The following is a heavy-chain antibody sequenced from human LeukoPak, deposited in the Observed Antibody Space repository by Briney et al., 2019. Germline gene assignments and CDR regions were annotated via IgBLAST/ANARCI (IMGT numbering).Heavy chain of an antibody. Sequence: QPGRSLRLSCSASGLTFRSYSMHWVRPAPGKGLEWGAGISYDGSNKYYADSVKARFTISRDNSKTTLYLKMNSLRAEDTAVYYCARGWFGDLTPLHIDYWGQGTLVTVSS. CDR2: ISYDGSNK. CDR1: GLTFRSYS. CDR3: ARGWFGDLTPLHIDY. J-gene: IGHJ4*02. D-gene: IGHD3-10*01. V-gene: IGHV3-30*03.